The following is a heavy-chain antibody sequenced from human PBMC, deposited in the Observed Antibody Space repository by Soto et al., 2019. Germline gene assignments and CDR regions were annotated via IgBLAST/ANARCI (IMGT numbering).Heavy chain of an antibody. V-gene: IGHV4-34*01. CDR3: ARGGSGAHYYYYYGMDV. J-gene: IGHJ6*02. CDR1: GGSFSGYY. CDR2: INHSGST. D-gene: IGHD3-10*01. Sequence: KTSETLSLTCAVYGGSFSGYYWSWIRRPPGKGLEWIGEINHSGSTNYNPSLKSRVTISVDTSKNQLSLKLSSVTAADTAVYYCARGGSGAHYYYYYGMDVWGQGTTVTVSS.